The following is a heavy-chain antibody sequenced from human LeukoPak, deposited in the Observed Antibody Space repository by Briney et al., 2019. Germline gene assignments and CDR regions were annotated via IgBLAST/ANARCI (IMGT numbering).Heavy chain of an antibody. J-gene: IGHJ4*02. CDR1: GYSISSGYY. CDR3: ARNGTSSYFDY. D-gene: IGHD2-2*01. Sequence: PSETLSLTCAVSGYSISSGYYWGWIRQAPGKGLEWIGSIYHSGSTHYNPSLKSRATILVDTPKNQFSLKLSAVTAADTAVYYCARNGTSSYFDYWGQGTLVTVSS. CDR2: IYHSGST. V-gene: IGHV4-38-2*01.